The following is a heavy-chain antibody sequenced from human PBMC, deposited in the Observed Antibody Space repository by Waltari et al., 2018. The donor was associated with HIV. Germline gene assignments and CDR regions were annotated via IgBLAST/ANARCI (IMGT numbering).Heavy chain of an antibody. J-gene: IGHJ4*02. Sequence: QVQLQESGPGLVKPSETLSLTCTGSGGSISSYYWSWIRQPPGKGLEWVGYIYYSGSTNYNPSLKSRVTISVDTSKNQFSLKLSSVTAADTAVYYCARGKRLDGDIVVVVAALTRPVYFDYWGQGTLVTVSS. CDR2: IYYSGST. CDR3: ARGKRLDGDIVVVVAALTRPVYFDY. V-gene: IGHV4-59*01. D-gene: IGHD2-15*01. CDR1: GGSISSYY.